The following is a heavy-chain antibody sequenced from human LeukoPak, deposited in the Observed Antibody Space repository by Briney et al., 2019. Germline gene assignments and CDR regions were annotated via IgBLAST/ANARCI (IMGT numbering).Heavy chain of an antibody. D-gene: IGHD2-15*01. CDR2: IWYDGSNK. CDR1: GFTFSSYG. CDR3: VRELEGGLGDY. V-gene: IGHV3-33*07. Sequence: PGGSLRLSCAASGFTFSSYGMYWVRQAPGKGLEWVAVIWYDGSNKYYADSVKGRFTISSDNSKNTLYLQMNSLRAEDTAVYYCVRELEGGLGDYWGQGTLVTVSS. J-gene: IGHJ4*02.